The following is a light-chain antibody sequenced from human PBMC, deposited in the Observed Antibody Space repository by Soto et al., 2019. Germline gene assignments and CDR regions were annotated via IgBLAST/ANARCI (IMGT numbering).Light chain of an antibody. CDR3: QHYNNWPLT. Sequence: EIVMTQSPATLSVAPGERVTLSCRASQSVSRNLAWHQRKPGQAPRLLIYGASTRATGIPARFIGSGSGTEFTLTISSLQSEDFAVYYCQHYNNWPLTFGGGTKLEIK. V-gene: IGKV3-15*01. CDR1: QSVSRN. CDR2: GAS. J-gene: IGKJ4*01.